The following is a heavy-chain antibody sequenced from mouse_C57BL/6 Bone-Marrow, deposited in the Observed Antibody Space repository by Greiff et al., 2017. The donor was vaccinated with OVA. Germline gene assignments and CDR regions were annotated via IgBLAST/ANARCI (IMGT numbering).Heavy chain of an antibody. J-gene: IGHJ4*01. Sequence: QVHVKQSGAELARPGASVKLSCKASGYTFTSYGISWVKQRTGQGLEWIGEIYPRSGNTYYNEKFKGKATLTADKSSRTAYMELRSLTSEDSAVYFGARRYGSSYHYAMDYWGQGTSVTVSS. CDR3: ARRYGSSYHYAMDY. CDR1: GYTFTSYG. V-gene: IGHV1-81*01. D-gene: IGHD1-1*01. CDR2: IYPRSGNT.